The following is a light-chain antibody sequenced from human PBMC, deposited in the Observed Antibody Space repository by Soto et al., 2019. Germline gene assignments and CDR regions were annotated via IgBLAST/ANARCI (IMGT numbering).Light chain of an antibody. Sequence: QTVVTQPPSVSAAPRQTVTISCSGSSSNIGNNYVSWYQQLPGTAPKLLIYDNNKRPSGIPDRFSGSKSGTSATLGITGLQTGDEADYYCGTWDSSLSAAVFGGGTKLTVL. CDR1: SSNIGNNY. V-gene: IGLV1-51*01. J-gene: IGLJ3*02. CDR2: DNN. CDR3: GTWDSSLSAAV.